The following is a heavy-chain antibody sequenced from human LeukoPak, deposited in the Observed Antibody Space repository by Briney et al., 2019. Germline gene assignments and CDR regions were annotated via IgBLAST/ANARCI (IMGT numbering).Heavy chain of an antibody. CDR1: GFTFSSYG. V-gene: IGHV3-23*01. Sequence: GGSLRLSCAASGFTFSSYGMSWVRQAPGKGLEWVSAISGSGGSTYYADSVKGRFTISRDNSKNTLYLQMNSLRAEDTAVYYCARVAGYCSGGSCYSFYFDYWGQGTLVTVSS. D-gene: IGHD2-15*01. CDR3: ARVAGYCSGGSCYSFYFDY. J-gene: IGHJ4*02. CDR2: ISGSGGST.